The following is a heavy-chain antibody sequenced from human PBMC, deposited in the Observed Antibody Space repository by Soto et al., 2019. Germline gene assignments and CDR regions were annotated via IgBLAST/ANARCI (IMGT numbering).Heavy chain of an antibody. CDR2: IYYSGRT. D-gene: IGHD6-25*01. Sequence: SETLSLTCTVSGGSISSSSYYWGWIRPPPGKGLEWIGSIYYSGRTYYNPSLKSRVTISVDTPKNQFSLKLSSVTAADTAVYYYARRSGYNILAYWGQGTLVTVSS. V-gene: IGHV4-39*01. CDR1: GGSISSSSYY. J-gene: IGHJ4*02. CDR3: ARRSGYNILAY.